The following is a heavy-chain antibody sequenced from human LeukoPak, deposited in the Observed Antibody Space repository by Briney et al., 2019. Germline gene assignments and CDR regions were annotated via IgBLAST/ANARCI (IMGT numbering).Heavy chain of an antibody. V-gene: IGHV3-23*01. Sequence: GGSLRLSCAASGFTFSSYAMSWVRQAPGKGLEWVSAISGSGGSTYYADSVKGRFTISRDNSKNTLYLQMNSLRAEDTAVYYCAKGEFTVTYYYYYYGMDVWGQGTTVTVSS. CDR3: AKGEFTVTYYYYYYGMDV. CDR2: ISGSGGST. CDR1: GFTFSSYA. J-gene: IGHJ6*02. D-gene: IGHD4-17*01.